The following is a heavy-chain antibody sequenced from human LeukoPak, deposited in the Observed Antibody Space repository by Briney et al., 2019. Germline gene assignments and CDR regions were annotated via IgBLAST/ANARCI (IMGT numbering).Heavy chain of an antibody. CDR2: IYPGDSDT. D-gene: IGHD4-17*01. CDR3: ARSAGHGDYYYYYMDV. CDR1: GSSFTSYW. V-gene: IGHV5-51*01. Sequence: GASLKISCKGSGSSFTSYWIGWVRPMPGKGLEWMGIIYPGDSDTRYSPSFQGQVTISADKSISTAYLQWSSLKASDTAMYYCARSAGHGDYYYYYMDVWGKGTTVTVSS. J-gene: IGHJ6*03.